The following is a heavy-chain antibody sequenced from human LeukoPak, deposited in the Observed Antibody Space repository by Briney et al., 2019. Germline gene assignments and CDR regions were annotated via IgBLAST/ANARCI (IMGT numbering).Heavy chain of an antibody. CDR2: IIPIFGTA. Sequence: SVKVSCKASGGTFSSYAISWVRQAPGQGLEWMGGIIPIFGTANYAQKFQGRVTITADKSTRTAYMELSSLRSEDTAVYYCARGSPEGGGYSNWGQGTLVTVSS. J-gene: IGHJ4*02. D-gene: IGHD2-15*01. V-gene: IGHV1-69*06. CDR3: ARGSPEGGGYSN. CDR1: GGTFSSYA.